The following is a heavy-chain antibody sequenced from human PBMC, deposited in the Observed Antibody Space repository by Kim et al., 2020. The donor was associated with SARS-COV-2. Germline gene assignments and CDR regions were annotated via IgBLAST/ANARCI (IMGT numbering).Heavy chain of an antibody. J-gene: IGHJ5*02. Sequence: SETLSLTCTVSGGSISSSSYYWGWIRQPPGKGLEWIGSIYYSGSTYYNPSLKSRVTISVDTSKNQFSLKLSSVTAADTAVYYCARGIVVVPAATNNWFDPWGQGTLVTVSS. D-gene: IGHD2-2*01. V-gene: IGHV4-39*01. CDR1: GGSISSSSYY. CDR2: IYYSGST. CDR3: ARGIVVVPAATNNWFDP.